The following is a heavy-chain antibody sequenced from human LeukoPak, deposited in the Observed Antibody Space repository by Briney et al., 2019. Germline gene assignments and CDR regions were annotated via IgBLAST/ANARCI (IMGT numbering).Heavy chain of an antibody. CDR2: ISYDGSNK. J-gene: IGHJ6*03. CDR1: GFTFSSYA. CDR3: ARTTSGIAARPDYYYYYMDV. D-gene: IGHD6-6*01. V-gene: IGHV3-30-3*01. Sequence: GGSLRLSCAASGFTFSSYAMHWVRQAPGKGLEWVAVISYDGSNKYYADSVRGRFTISRDNSKNTLYLQMNSLRAEDTAVYYCARTTSGIAARPDYYYYYMDVWGKGTTVTVSS.